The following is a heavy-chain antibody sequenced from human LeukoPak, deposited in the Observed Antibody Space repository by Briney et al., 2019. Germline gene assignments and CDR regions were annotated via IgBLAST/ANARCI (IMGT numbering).Heavy chain of an antibody. CDR3: ARGQYSSSWYPFDT. Sequence: ASVKVPCKTSGYTFSTYGINWVRQASGQGLEWMGWMNPNSGNTHYAQKFQGRVTITRNTSISTAYMELSSLRSEDTAVYFCARGQYSSSWYPFDTWGQGTLVTVSS. D-gene: IGHD6-13*01. V-gene: IGHV1-8*03. J-gene: IGHJ5*02. CDR2: MNPNSGNT. CDR1: GYTFSTYG.